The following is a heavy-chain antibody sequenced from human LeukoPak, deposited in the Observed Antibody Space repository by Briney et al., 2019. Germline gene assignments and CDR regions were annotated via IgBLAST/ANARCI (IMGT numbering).Heavy chain of an antibody. V-gene: IGHV3-30*02. CDR1: GFTFSSYG. CDR2: IRYDGSNK. D-gene: IGHD4-17*01. Sequence: GGSLRLSCAASGFTFSSYGMHWVRQAPGKGLEWVAFIRYDGSNKYYADSVKGRFTISRDNSKNTLYLQMNRLRAEDTAVYYCAKPYNGDYPEVGYWGQGTLVTVSS. J-gene: IGHJ4*02. CDR3: AKPYNGDYPEVGY.